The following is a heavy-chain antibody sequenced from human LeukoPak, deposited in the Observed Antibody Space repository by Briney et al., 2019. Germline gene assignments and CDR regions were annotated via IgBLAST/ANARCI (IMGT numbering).Heavy chain of an antibody. V-gene: IGHV3-73*01. J-gene: IGHJ4*02. CDR1: GFTFSDSD. CDR3: TRHLADC. D-gene: IGHD3-16*01. Sequence: GGSLRLSCAASGFTFSDSDMHWVRQASGKGLEWVGRIRSKPNSYATEYAASVKGRFTFSRDDSKNTAYLQMNSLKTEDTAVYYCTRHLADCWGQGTLVTVSS. CDR2: IRSKPNSYAT.